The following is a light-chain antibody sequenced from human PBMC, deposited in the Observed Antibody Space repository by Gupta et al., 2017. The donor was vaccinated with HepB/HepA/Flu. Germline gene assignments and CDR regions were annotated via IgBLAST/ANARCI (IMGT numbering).Light chain of an antibody. CDR3: QQYYGIPFT. CDR1: QHLLYNSKNH. V-gene: IGKV4-1*01. CDR2: LAS. J-gene: IGKJ2*01. Sequence: DVVMTQFPDSLTVSLGERATISCKSSQHLLYNSKNHLAWYRQKAGQSPSLLIYLASTRESGVPDRFSDSVSGTNFTLTISNVQAEDVAVYYCQQYYGIPFTFGQGPKLEIK.